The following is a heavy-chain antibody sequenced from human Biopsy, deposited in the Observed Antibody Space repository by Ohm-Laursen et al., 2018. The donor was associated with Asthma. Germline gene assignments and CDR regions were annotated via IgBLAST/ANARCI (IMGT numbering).Heavy chain of an antibody. CDR1: GDAMSTSGSY. CDR3: ARAVSSSSYWYFDL. CDR2: IYYSGRT. V-gene: IGHV4-39*02. J-gene: IGHJ2*01. Sequence: SDTLSLTCIVSGDAMSTSGSYWGWIRQSPGKGLEWIGSIYYSGRTYYNPSLESRVTISADTSKNHFSLKATSVTAADTAVYYCARAVSSSSYWYFDLWGRGDLVTVSS. D-gene: IGHD6-6*01.